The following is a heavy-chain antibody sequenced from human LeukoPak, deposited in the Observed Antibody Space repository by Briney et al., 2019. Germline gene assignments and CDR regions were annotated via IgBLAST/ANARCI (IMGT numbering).Heavy chain of an antibody. J-gene: IGHJ4*02. CDR1: LGSISDTIDF. CDR3: ARRHRSYDSGGHVIDY. Sequence: SETLSLTRTVSLGSISDTIDFSGWIRHPPGRGLEWIGSLYNSDNTYNNTPLSSGNTYYNPSLKSRVTMSVDTSKNQFSLRLGSVTAAYTAMYYCARRHRSYDSGGHVIDYWGQGTLVTVSS. CDR2: LYNSDNTYNNTPLSSGNT. V-gene: IGHV4-39*01. D-gene: IGHD3-22*01.